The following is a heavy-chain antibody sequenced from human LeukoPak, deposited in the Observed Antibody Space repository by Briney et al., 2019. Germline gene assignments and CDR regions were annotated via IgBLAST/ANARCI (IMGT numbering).Heavy chain of an antibody. V-gene: IGHV3-23*01. D-gene: IGHD3-22*01. J-gene: IGHJ4*02. CDR3: AKGRNYYDSSLVWDY. CDR1: GFTFSSYA. CDR2: ISGSGGST. Sequence: GGFLRLSCAASGFTFSSYAMSWVRQAPGKGLEWVSAISGSGGSTYYADSVKGRFTISRDNSKNTLYLQMNSLRAEDTAVYYCAKGRNYYDSSLVWDYWGQGTLVTVSS.